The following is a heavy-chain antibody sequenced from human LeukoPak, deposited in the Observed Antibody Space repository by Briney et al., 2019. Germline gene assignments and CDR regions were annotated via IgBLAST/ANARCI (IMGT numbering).Heavy chain of an antibody. CDR3: ARGWDVDTAMPTGYNWFDP. V-gene: IGHV4-59*01. D-gene: IGHD5-18*01. J-gene: IGHJ5*02. CDR1: GGSFSGYY. Sequence: SETLSLTCAVYGGSFSGYYWSWIRQPPGKGLEWIGYIYYSGSTNYNPSLKSRVTISVDTSKNQFSLKLSSVTAADTAVYYCARGWDVDTAMPTGYNWFDPWGQGTLVTVSS. CDR2: IYYSGST.